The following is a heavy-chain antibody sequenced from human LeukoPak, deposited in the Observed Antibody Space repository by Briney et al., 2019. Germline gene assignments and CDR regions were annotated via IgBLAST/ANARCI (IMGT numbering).Heavy chain of an antibody. CDR1: GFTFSSYS. D-gene: IGHD6-13*01. Sequence: RGSLRLSCAASGFTFSSYSMNWVRQAPGKGLEWVSSISSSSSYIYYADSVKGRFTISRDNAKNSLYLQMNSLRAEDTAVYYCARDGKSSSWYDYWGQGTLVTVSS. V-gene: IGHV3-21*01. CDR2: ISSSSSYI. CDR3: ARDGKSSSWYDY. J-gene: IGHJ4*02.